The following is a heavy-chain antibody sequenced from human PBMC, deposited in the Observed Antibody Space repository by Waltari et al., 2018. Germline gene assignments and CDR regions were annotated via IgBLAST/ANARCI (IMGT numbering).Heavy chain of an antibody. V-gene: IGHV4-39*01. CDR1: GGSIPTNRHH. CDR2: ISYNGAT. J-gene: IGHJ3*01. CDR3: ATYIGASIGTAAFDV. D-gene: IGHD5-12*01. Sequence: QLQLQESGPGLVKPSETLSLTCSVPGGSIPTNRHHWGWIRQPPGQGLEWIGTISYNGATYTSPSLESRLTMSRDTSKNQLSLTLGSVTATDTSVYFCATYIGASIGTAAFDVWGQGTMVTVSS.